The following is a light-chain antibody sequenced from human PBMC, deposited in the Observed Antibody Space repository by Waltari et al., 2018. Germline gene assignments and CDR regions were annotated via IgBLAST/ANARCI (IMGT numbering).Light chain of an antibody. V-gene: IGKV3-15*01. J-gene: IGKJ4*01. Sequence: EIVMTHSPATLSVSPGDSATLPCRASQSISNTVAWYQQRPGQAPSLLIYDASSRAAGIPARFSGSGSGTEFTLTISSLESEDFAVYYCQQYNKWPRTFGGGTKVDIK. CDR1: QSISNT. CDR3: QQYNKWPRT. CDR2: DAS.